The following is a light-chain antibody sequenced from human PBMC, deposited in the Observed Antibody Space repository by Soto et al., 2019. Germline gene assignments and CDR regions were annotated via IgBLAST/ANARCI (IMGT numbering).Light chain of an antibody. CDR1: SGDVGAYDF. CDR2: SVN. V-gene: IGLV2-14*01. Sequence: QSALTQPASVSGSPGQSITISCTGTSGDVGAYDFVSWYQQHPGKAPRLMIYSVNNRPAGASNRFSGSKSGSTASLTISTLQAEDEADYYCASFTNTYSYVFGAGTKVTVL. J-gene: IGLJ1*01. CDR3: ASFTNTYSYV.